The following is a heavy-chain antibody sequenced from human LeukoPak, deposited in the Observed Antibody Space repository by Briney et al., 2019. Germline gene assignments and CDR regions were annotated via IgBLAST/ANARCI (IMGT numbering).Heavy chain of an antibody. CDR3: AKDGAAASYYYYYMDV. CDR1: GFTFSSYG. V-gene: IGHV3-23*01. D-gene: IGHD6-13*01. Sequence: PGGTLRLSCAASGFTFSSYGMSWVRQAPGKGLEWVSAISGSGGSTYYADSVKGRFTISRDNSKNTLYLQMNSLRAEDTAVYYCAKDGAAASYYYYYMDVWGKGTTVTVSS. J-gene: IGHJ6*03. CDR2: ISGSGGST.